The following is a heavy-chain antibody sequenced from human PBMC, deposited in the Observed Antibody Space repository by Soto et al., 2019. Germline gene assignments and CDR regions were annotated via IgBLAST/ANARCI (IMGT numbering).Heavy chain of an antibody. Sequence: EVQLVETGGGLIQPGGSLRLSCAASGFTVSSNYMSWVRQAPGKGLEWVSGIYSGGSTYYADSGKGRFTISRDHSKNTQYLQMKIRRAEDTAVYYCARAVHCYDRRYYYYMDYWVLGTLVTAS. V-gene: IGHV3-53*02. J-gene: IGHJ4*02. CDR3: ARAVHCYDRRYYYYMDY. CDR1: GFTVSSNY. CDR2: IYSGGST. D-gene: IGHD3-22*01.